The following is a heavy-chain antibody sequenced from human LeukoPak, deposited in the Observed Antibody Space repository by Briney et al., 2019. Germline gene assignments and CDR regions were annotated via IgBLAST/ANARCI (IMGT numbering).Heavy chain of an antibody. CDR3: ARDPRHCSGGSCSPPLNWFDP. D-gene: IGHD2-15*01. Sequence: ASAKVSCKASGGTFSSYAISWVRQAPGQGLEWMGGIIPIFGTANYAQKFQGRVTITADESTSTAYMELSSLRSEDTAVYYCARDPRHCSGGSCSPPLNWFDPWGQGTLVTVSS. CDR2: IIPIFGTA. J-gene: IGHJ5*02. V-gene: IGHV1-69*13. CDR1: GGTFSSYA.